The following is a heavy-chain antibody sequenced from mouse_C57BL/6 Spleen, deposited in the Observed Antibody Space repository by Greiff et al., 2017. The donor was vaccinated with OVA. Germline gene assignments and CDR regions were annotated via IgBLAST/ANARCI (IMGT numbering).Heavy chain of an antibody. CDR2: INPNNGGT. J-gene: IGHJ2*01. CDR1: GYTFTDYY. D-gene: IGHD1-1*01. V-gene: IGHV1-26*01. CDR3: ARLYYYGGY. Sequence: EVQLQQSGPELVKPGASVKISCKASGYTFTDYYMNWVKQSHGKSLEWIGDINPNNGGTSYNQKFKGKATLTVDKSSSTAYMELRSLTSEDSAVYYCARLYYYGGYWGQGTTLTVSS.